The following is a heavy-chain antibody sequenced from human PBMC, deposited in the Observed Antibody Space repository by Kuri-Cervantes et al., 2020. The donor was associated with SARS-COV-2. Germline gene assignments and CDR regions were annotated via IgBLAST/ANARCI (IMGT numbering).Heavy chain of an antibody. D-gene: IGHD2-2*02. Sequence: GSLRLSCAVSGYSISSGYYWGWIRQPPGKGLEWIGSIYRSGSTYYDPSLKSRVTISVDTSKNQFSLKLSSVTAADTAVYYCARGGGGYCSSTSCYSYWGQGTLVTVSS. CDR1: GYSISSGYY. CDR2: IYRSGST. CDR3: ARGGGGYCSSTSCYSY. J-gene: IGHJ4*02. V-gene: IGHV4-38-2*01.